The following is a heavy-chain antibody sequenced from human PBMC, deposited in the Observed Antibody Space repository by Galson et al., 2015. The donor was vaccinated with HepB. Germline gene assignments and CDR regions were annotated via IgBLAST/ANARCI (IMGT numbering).Heavy chain of an antibody. J-gene: IGHJ4*02. V-gene: IGHV3-21*01. Sequence: SLRLSCAASGFTFSSYSMNWVRQAPGKGLEWVSSISSSSSYIYYADSVKGRFTISRDNAKNSLYLQMNSLRAEDTAVYYCASFSPWILERPDYWGQGTLVTVSS. CDR1: GFTFSSYS. CDR2: ISSSSSYI. CDR3: ASFSPWILERPDY. D-gene: IGHD1-1*01.